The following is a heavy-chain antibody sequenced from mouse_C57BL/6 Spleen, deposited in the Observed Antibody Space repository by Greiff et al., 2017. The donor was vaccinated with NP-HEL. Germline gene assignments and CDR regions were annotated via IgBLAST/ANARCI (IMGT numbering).Heavy chain of an antibody. J-gene: IGHJ1*03. CDR2: INPNNGGT. V-gene: IGHV1-26*01. CDR1: GYTFTDYY. CDR3: ARPSLYDGYYVRYFDV. D-gene: IGHD2-3*01. Sequence: EVQLQQSGPELVKPGASVKISCKASGYTFTDYYMNWVKQSHGKSLEWIGDINPNNGGTSYNQKFKGKATLTVDKSSSTAYMELRSLTSEDSAVYYCARPSLYDGYYVRYFDVWGTGTTVTVSS.